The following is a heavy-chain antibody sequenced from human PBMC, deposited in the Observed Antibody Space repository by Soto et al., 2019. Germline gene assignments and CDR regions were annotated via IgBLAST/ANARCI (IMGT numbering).Heavy chain of an antibody. V-gene: IGHV1-69*06. CDR3: ARERTEGLATRPSYDG. J-gene: IGHJ4*02. Sequence: SLQVSCTSSGGTFSSYAISWVRQAPGQGLEWMGGIIPNLRTANYAQRFKDRVTITADTSTSTAYMELSSLRYEDTAVYYCARERTEGLATRPSYDGWGQGNLVTV. CDR2: IIPNLRTA. D-gene: IGHD6-13*01. CDR1: GGTFSSYA.